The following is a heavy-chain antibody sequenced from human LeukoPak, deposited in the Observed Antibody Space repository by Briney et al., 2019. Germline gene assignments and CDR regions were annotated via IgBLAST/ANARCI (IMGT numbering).Heavy chain of an antibody. J-gene: IGHJ6*04. Sequence: GGSLRLSCAASGFTFDDYAMHWVRQAPGKGLEWVSGISWNSRSIGYADSVKGRFTISRDNAKNSLYLQMNSLRAEYTALYYCAKDPIDVWGKGTTVTVSS. CDR2: ISWNSRSI. CDR3: AKDPIDV. V-gene: IGHV3-9*01. CDR1: GFTFDDYA.